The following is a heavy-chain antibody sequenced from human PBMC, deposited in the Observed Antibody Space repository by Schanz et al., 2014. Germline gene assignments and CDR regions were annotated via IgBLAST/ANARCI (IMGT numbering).Heavy chain of an antibody. CDR1: GFNFGSHG. CDR3: ARELPGVVAFDF. D-gene: IGHD7-27*01. J-gene: IGHJ3*01. V-gene: IGHV3-33*01. Sequence: QVQLVESGGGVVQPGRSLRLSCAASGFNFGSHGMHWVRQAPGKGLEWVAVISYDGSFKNYADSVRGRITMSRDNSKNTMYLQVNNLRAGDTAVYYCARELPGVVAFDFWGQGTMVTVSS. CDR2: ISYDGSFK.